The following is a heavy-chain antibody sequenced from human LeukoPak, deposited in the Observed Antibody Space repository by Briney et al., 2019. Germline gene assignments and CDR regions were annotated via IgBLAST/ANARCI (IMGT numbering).Heavy chain of an antibody. CDR3: ARVKGRDWFDH. D-gene: IGHD2-15*01. Sequence: SETLSLTCTVSGGSISSYYWSRIRQPPGKGLEWVGYIYYSGSTNYNPSLKSRVTISVDTSKNQFSLKLSSVTAADTAVYYCARVKGRDWFDHWGQGTLVTVSS. J-gene: IGHJ5*02. CDR1: GGSISSYY. CDR2: IYYSGST. V-gene: IGHV4-59*01.